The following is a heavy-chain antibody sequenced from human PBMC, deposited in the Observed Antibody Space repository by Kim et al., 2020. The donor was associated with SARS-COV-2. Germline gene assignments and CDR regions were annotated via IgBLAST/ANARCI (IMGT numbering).Heavy chain of an antibody. CDR3: AREHKLAFYY. J-gene: IGHJ4*02. CDR2: IYSGGSR. D-gene: IGHD6-13*01. CDR1: GFTVSSNY. V-gene: IGHV3-53*01. Sequence: GGSLRLSCAASGFTVSSNYMSWVRQAPGKGLEWVSVIYSGGSRYSADSAKGRFTISRDTSNDTLYLQNNNLRAEDTAVYYCAREHKLAFYYWGQGPLVT.